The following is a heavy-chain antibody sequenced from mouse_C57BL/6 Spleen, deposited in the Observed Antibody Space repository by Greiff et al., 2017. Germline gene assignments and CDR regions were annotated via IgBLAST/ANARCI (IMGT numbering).Heavy chain of an antibody. V-gene: IGHV1-81*01. J-gene: IGHJ2*01. D-gene: IGHD1-1*01. Sequence: QVQLKESGAELARPGASVKLSCKASGYTFTSYGISWVKQRTGQGLEWIGEIYPRSGNTYYNEKFKGKATLTADKSSSTAYMELRSLTSEDSAVYFCARSGLLRSHFDYWGQGTTLTVSS. CDR1: GYTFTSYG. CDR2: IYPRSGNT. CDR3: ARSGLLRSHFDY.